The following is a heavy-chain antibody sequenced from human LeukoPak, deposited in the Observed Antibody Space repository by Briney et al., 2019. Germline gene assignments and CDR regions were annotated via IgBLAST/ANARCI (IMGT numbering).Heavy chain of an antibody. CDR3: ARDGYYDSSGNNWFDP. CDR1: GGSISSYY. CDR2: IYYSGST. J-gene: IGHJ5*02. V-gene: IGHV4-59*06. D-gene: IGHD3-22*01. Sequence: SETLSLTCSVSGGSISSYYWSWIRQHPGKGLEWIGYIYYSGSTYYNPSLKSRVTISVDTSKNQFSLKLSSVTAADTAVYYCARDGYYDSSGNNWFDPWGQGTLVTVSS.